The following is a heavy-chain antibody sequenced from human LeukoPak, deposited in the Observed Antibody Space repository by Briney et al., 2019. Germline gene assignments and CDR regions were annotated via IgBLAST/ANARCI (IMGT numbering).Heavy chain of an antibody. J-gene: IGHJ4*02. CDR1: GFTFSPYW. D-gene: IGHD5-18*01. CDR3: ARERYNNGYSFFDY. V-gene: IGHV3-7*01. CDR2: IKGDGSEK. Sequence: GGSLRLSCAASGFTFSPYWMSWVRQAPGKGLEWVANIKGDGSEKYYVDSVKGRFTISRDNAKNSLYLQMNSLRVEDTAIYYCARERYNNGYSFFDYWGQGALVTVSS.